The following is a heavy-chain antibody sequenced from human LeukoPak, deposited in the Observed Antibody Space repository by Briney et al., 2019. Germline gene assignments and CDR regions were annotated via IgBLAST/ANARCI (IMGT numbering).Heavy chain of an antibody. J-gene: IGHJ4*02. CDR3: AKSDYYDSSGYYYGSDY. CDR2: ISGSGGST. V-gene: IGHV3-23*01. Sequence: PGGSLRLSCAASGFTFSSYAMTWVRQAPGKGLEWVSGISGSGGSTYYADSVKGRFTISRDNSENTLYVQMNSLRAEDTAVYYCAKSDYYDSSGYYYGSDYWGQGTLVTVSS. D-gene: IGHD3-22*01. CDR1: GFTFSSYA.